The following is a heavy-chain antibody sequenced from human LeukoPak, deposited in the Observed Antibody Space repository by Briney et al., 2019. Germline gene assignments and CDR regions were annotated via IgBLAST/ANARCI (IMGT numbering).Heavy chain of an antibody. J-gene: IGHJ4*02. V-gene: IGHV4-59*01. Sequence: PSETLSLTCNVSGGSISSYYWSWIRQPPGNGLEWIGYIYYSGSTNYIPSLKSPVTISVDTSKNQFSLKLSSVTAADTAVYYCARVFTGYSSSWYLDYWGQGTLVTVSS. CDR2: IYYSGST. CDR1: GGSISSYY. D-gene: IGHD6-13*01. CDR3: ARVFTGYSSSWYLDY.